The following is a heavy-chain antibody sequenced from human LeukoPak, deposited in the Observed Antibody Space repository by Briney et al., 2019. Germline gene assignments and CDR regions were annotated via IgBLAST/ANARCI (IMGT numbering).Heavy chain of an antibody. D-gene: IGHD6-6*01. Sequence: PGGSLRLSCAASGFTFSSYSVNWVRQAPGKGLEWVSSISSTSSYIYYADSVKGRFTISTDNAKNSLYLQMSSLRAEDTAVYYCARGSGGQQLIRGYYYMDVWGKGTTVTVSS. CDR3: ARGSGGQQLIRGYYYMDV. CDR2: ISSTSSYI. V-gene: IGHV3-21*01. CDR1: GFTFSSYS. J-gene: IGHJ6*03.